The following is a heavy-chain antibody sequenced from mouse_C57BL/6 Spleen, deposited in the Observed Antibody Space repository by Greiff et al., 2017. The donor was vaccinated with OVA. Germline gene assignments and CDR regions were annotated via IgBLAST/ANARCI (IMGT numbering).Heavy chain of an antibody. CDR1: GYTFTRYW. CDR2: IDPNSGGT. J-gene: IGHJ4*01. CDR3: ASGNYVSYYYAMDY. Sequence: QVQLQQPGAELVKPGASVKLSCKASGYTFTRYWMHWVKQRPGRGLEWIGRIDPNSGGTKYNEKFKSKATLTVDKPSSTAYMQLSSLTSEDSAVYYCASGNYVSYYYAMDYWGQGTSVTVSS. V-gene: IGHV1-72*01. D-gene: IGHD2-1*01.